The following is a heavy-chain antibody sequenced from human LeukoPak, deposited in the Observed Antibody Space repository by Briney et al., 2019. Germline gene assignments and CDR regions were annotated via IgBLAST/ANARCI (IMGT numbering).Heavy chain of an antibody. CDR2: INTGGGT. D-gene: IGHD2-2*03. CDR1: GFTLSTYT. CDR3: ARGLDSVTWGPFDI. J-gene: IGHJ3*02. Sequence: GGSLRLSCAASGFTLSTYTMSWVRQAPGKGLEWVSAINTGGGTSSADSVKGRFTISRDNSESTLYLQMSSLRAEDTAVYYCARGLDSVTWGPFDIWGQGTVVTVSS. V-gene: IGHV3-23*01.